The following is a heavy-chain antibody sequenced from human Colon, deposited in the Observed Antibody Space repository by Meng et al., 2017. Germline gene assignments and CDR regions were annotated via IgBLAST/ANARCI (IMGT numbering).Heavy chain of an antibody. CDR1: GDSVTTTLSP. V-gene: IGHV4-30-2*06. J-gene: IGHJ4*02. D-gene: IGHD3-16*01. Sequence: QLQLQESGSRLVKPSQTLSRTCAVSGDSVTTTLSPWSWIRQSPGKGLEWIGNTDDNGYTYYSPSIRSRVTISVNRSNNQFTLNLNSVTAADKAVYFCARGYRGSTYFAYWGQGILVTVSS. CDR2: TDDNGYT. CDR3: ARGYRGSTYFAY.